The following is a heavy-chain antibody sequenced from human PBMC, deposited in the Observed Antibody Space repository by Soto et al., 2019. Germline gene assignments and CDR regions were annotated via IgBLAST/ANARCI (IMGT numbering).Heavy chain of an antibody. V-gene: IGHV4-34*01. CDR3: ARADYDILTGYYVADAFDI. CDR1: GGSFSGYY. J-gene: IGHJ3*02. D-gene: IGHD3-9*01. Sequence: SETLSLTCAVYGGSFSGYYWTWIRQPPGTGLEWIGEINHSGSTNYNPSLKSRVTISVDTSKNQFSLKLSSVTAADTAVYYCARADYDILTGYYVADAFDIWGQGTMVTVSS. CDR2: INHSGST.